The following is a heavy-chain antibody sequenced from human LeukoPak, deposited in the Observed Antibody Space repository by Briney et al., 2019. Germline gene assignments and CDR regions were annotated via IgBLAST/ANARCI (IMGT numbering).Heavy chain of an antibody. CDR2: ISSSGSTI. Sequence: PGGSLRLSCAASGFTFSSYEMNWVRQAPGKGLEWVSYISSSGSTIYYADSVKGRFTISRDNAKNSLYLQMNSLRAEDTAVYYFAIPPDPGIRYFDWLLPFWGQGTLVTVSS. D-gene: IGHD3-9*01. V-gene: IGHV3-48*03. J-gene: IGHJ4*02. CDR3: AIPPDPGIRYFDWLLPF. CDR1: GFTFSSYE.